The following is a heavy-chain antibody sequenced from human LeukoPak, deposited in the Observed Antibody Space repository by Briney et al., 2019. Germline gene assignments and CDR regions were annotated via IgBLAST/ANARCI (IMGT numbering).Heavy chain of an antibody. CDR3: ARVGSGSYYLYYYYYMDV. D-gene: IGHD3-10*01. Sequence: SETPSLTCTVSGYSHSSGYYWGWIRQPPGKGLDWIECIYHSGSTYYNPSLKSRVTISVDTSKNQFSLKLSTATAAHTAMYYCARVGSGSYYLYYYYYMDVWGKGTTVTVSS. CDR2: IYHSGST. CDR1: GYSHSSGYY. J-gene: IGHJ6*03. V-gene: IGHV4-38-2*02.